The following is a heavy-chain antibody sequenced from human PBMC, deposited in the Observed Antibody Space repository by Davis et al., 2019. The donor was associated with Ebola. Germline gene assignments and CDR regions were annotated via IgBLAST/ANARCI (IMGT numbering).Heavy chain of an antibody. CDR2: IYYNGRP. V-gene: IGHV4-39*07. D-gene: IGHD6-6*01. Sequence: SETLSLTCSVSGGSISRGTYYWGWVRQPPGKGLEWIGAIYYNGRPHYSSSLEGRVTIFLDTSKNQFSLKLRSVTAADTAVYFCARLSGLFSSSSGALYFDLWGRGTPVSVSS. CDR3: ARLSGLFSSSSGALYFDL. J-gene: IGHJ2*01. CDR1: GGSISRGTYY.